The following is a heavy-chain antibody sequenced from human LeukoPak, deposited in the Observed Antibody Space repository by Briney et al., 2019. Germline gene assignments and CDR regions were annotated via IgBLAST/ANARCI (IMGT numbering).Heavy chain of an antibody. CDR1: GFTVSSNY. V-gene: IGHV3-53*01. CDR2: IYSGGSA. Sequence: GGSLRLSCAASGFTVSSNYMSWVRQAPGKGLEWVSVIYSGGSAYYADSVKGRFTISRDNSKNTLYLQMNSLRAEDTAVYYCARGNGWYYFDYWGQGTLVTVSS. D-gene: IGHD6-19*01. CDR3: ARGNGWYYFDY. J-gene: IGHJ4*02.